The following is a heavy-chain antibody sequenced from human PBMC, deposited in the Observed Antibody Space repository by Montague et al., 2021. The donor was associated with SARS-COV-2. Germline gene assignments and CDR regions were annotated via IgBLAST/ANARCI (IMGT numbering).Heavy chain of an antibody. CDR3: ARGVSLGDHLDY. Sequence: TLSLTCTVSRGSINSGGYFWTWIRQHPGKGLEWIGHIYWSGSTRDNPSLRGRVSFSVDTSKNQFSPQLTSVTAADTAVYYCARGVSLGDHLDYWGQGALVTVS. V-gene: IGHV4-31*03. CDR1: RGSINSGGYF. D-gene: IGHD4-17*01. CDR2: IYWSGST. J-gene: IGHJ4*02.